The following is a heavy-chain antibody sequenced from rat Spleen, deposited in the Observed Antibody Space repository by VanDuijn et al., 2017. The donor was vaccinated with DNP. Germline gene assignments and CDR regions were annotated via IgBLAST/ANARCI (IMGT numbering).Heavy chain of an antibody. Sequence: EVQLVETGGGLVQPGRSLKLSCVASGFTFSLYWMFWIRQPPGKGLEWVASINADGGSTSYLDSVKGRFTISRDNAENTVNLQMNSLRSEDTATYYCGKNTGYYFDHWGQGVMVTVSS. CDR2: INADGGST. J-gene: IGHJ2*01. D-gene: IGHD4-1*01. CDR3: GKNTGYYFDH. V-gene: IGHV5-58*01. CDR1: GFTFSLYW.